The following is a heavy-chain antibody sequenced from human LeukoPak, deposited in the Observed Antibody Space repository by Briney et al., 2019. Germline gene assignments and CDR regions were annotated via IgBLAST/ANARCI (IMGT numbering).Heavy chain of an antibody. J-gene: IGHJ4*02. D-gene: IGHD3-10*01. Sequence: PSETLSLTCTVSGGSISSYYWSWIRQPPGKGLEWIGEINHSGSTNYNPSLKSRFTISVDTSKSQFSLKLSSVTAADTAVYYCARLRGYYFGSGTHTGFDYWGQGTLVTVSS. CDR3: ARLRGYYFGSGTHTGFDY. CDR1: GGSISSYY. CDR2: INHSGST. V-gene: IGHV4-34*01.